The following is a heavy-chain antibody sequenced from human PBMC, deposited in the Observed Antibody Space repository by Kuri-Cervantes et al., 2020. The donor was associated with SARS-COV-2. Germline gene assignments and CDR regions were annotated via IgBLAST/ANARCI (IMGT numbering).Heavy chain of an antibody. CDR1: GGSFSGYY. CDR3: AREVWFRELSSNYYYYSYMNV. D-gene: IGHD3-10*01. V-gene: IGHV4-34*01. J-gene: IGHJ6*03. CDR2: INHSGST. Sequence: SQTLSLTCAVYGGSFSGYYWSWIRQPPGKGLEWIGEINHSGSTHYNPSLKSRVTISVDTSKNQFSLKLSSVTAADTAVYYCAREVWFRELSSNYYYYSYMNVWGKGPTVQVSS.